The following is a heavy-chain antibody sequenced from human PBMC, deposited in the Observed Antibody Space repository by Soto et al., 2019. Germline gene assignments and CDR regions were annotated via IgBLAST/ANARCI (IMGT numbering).Heavy chain of an antibody. J-gene: IGHJ6*02. Sequence: GASVKVSCKASGYTFTGYYMHGVRQAPGQGLEWMGWINPNSGGTSYAQKFQGWVTMTRDTSISTAYMELSRLRSDDTAVYYCARDLKRSSTSDYGDYVQQASSLPKENYYGMDVWGQGTTVTVSS. V-gene: IGHV1-2*04. CDR2: INPNSGGT. CDR3: ARDLKRSSTSDYGDYVQQASSLPKENYYGMDV. CDR1: GYTFTGYY. D-gene: IGHD4-17*01.